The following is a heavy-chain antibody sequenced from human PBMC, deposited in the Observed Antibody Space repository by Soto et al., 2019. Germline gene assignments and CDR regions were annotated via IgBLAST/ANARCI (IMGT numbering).Heavy chain of an antibody. J-gene: IGHJ4*02. Sequence: SETLSLTCNVSGGSISSGGYYWSWIRQPPGKGLEWIGYIYYSGSTNYNPSLKSRVTISVDTSKNQFSLKLSSVTAADTAVYYCARYTAMAHFDYWGQGTLVTVSS. V-gene: IGHV4-61*08. CDR2: IYYSGST. CDR1: GGSISSGGYY. CDR3: ARYTAMAHFDY. D-gene: IGHD5-18*01.